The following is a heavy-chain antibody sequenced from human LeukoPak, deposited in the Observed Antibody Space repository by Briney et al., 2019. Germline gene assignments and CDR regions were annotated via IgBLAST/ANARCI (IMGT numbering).Heavy chain of an antibody. CDR3: ARVGYSSSSGWFDP. CDR2: INPNSGGT. CDR1: GYTFTGYY. D-gene: IGHD6-6*01. V-gene: IGHV1-2*02. J-gene: IGHJ5*02. Sequence: GAPVKVSCKASGYTFTGYYMHWVRQAPGQGLEWMGWINPNSGGTNYAQKFQGRVTMTRDTSISTAYMELSRLRSDDTAVYYCARVGYSSSSGWFDPWGQGTLVTVSS.